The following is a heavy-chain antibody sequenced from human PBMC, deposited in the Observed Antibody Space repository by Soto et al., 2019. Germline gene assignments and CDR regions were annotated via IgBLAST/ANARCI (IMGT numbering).Heavy chain of an antibody. CDR2: IYHSGST. J-gene: IGHJ6*02. D-gene: IGHD3-16*01. V-gene: IGHV4-30-2*01. CDR1: GGSINSGGYS. Sequence: QLQLQESGSGLVKPSQTLSLTCAVSGGSINSGGYSWSWIRQPPGKGLEWIGYIYHSGSTYYNPSLKSRVTISVDRSKNQFSLKLSSVTAADTAVYYCASSPRTYGDYYYGMDVWGQGTTVTVSS. CDR3: ASSPRTYGDYYYGMDV.